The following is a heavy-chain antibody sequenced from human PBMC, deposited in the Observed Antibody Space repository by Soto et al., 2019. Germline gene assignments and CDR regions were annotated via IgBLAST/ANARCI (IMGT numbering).Heavy chain of an antibody. CDR1: GFNFTNAW. J-gene: IGHJ4*02. CDR2: IRSKTDGGTA. V-gene: IGHV3-15*01. Sequence: GGSLRLSCSASGFNFTNAWMTWVRQSPGKGLEWVGRIRSKTDGGTADFAAPVKGRFSIPRDDSKKTLFLQMNSLKTEDTAVYYCTTLPLDYWGQGILVTVSS. CDR3: TTLPLDY.